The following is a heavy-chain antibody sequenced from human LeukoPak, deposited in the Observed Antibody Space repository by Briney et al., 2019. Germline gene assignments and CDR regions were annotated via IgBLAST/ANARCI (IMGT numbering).Heavy chain of an antibody. D-gene: IGHD2-2*01. CDR1: GYTFTSYY. CDR2: INPSGGST. Sequence: ASVKVSCKASGYTFTSYYMHWVRQAPGQGVEGMGIINPSGGSTIYAQIFQGRVTMTRDTSPSTVYMELSRLRSEDTAVYYRPRANCSSTSCAPDYWGQGMLVTVSS. V-gene: IGHV1-46*01. CDR3: PRANCSSTSCAPDY. J-gene: IGHJ4*02.